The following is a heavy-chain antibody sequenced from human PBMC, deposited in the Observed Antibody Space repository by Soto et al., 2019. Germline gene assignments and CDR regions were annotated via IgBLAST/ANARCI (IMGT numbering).Heavy chain of an antibody. CDR3: ARGPLLWGDV. CDR1: GYTFTNYA. CDR2: INAGNGNT. Sequence: QVQLVQSGAEVKKPGASVKVSCKASGYTFTNYAMHWVRQAPGQRLEWMGWINAGNGNTKYSQKFQGRVTITRDTSASTAYMGLRSLRYEDTAVYYCARGPLLWGDVWGQGTTVTVSS. J-gene: IGHJ6*02. D-gene: IGHD3-10*01. V-gene: IGHV1-3*01.